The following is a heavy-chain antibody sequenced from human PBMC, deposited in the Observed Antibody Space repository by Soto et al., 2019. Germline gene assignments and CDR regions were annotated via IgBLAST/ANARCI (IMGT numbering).Heavy chain of an antibody. CDR3: ARALKLYCSGGSCYDY. D-gene: IGHD2-15*01. Sequence: SVKVSCKASGGTFSSYTISWVRQAPGQGLEWMGRIIPILGIANYAQKFQGRVTITADKSTSTAYMELSSLRSEDTAVYYCARALKLYCSGGSCYDYWGQGTLVTVSS. J-gene: IGHJ4*02. CDR1: GGTFSSYT. CDR2: IIPILGIA. V-gene: IGHV1-69*02.